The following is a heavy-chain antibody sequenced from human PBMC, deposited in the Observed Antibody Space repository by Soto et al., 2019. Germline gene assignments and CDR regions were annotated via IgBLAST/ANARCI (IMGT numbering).Heavy chain of an antibody. D-gene: IGHD3-10*01. CDR1: GFSLTASGAG. J-gene: IGHJ3*01. Sequence: SGPTLLNPTQTLTLTCTFSGFSLTASGAGGGWIRQPSVKPLEWLTLIYWNDDTRYSPSLKNRVTITTDTSKNQVVLTMTDMDPVDTAKYYCARRLTVVPLAFDLWGQGTMVTVSS. V-gene: IGHV2-5*01. CDR3: ARRLTVVPLAFDL. CDR2: IYWNDDT.